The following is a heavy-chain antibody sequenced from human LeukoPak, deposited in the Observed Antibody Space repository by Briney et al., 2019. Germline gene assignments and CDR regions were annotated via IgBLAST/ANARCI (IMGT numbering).Heavy chain of an antibody. CDR2: IRQDGSEK. V-gene: IGHV3-7*01. Sequence: PGGSLRLSCAASGFTFSSYWMHWVRQAPGKGLEWVANIRQDGSEKYYVDSVKGRFTISRDNVKNSLYLQMNSLRAEDTAVYYCARESSSLAAAGMDYWGQGTLVTVSS. CDR3: ARESSSLAAAGMDY. J-gene: IGHJ4*02. D-gene: IGHD6-13*01. CDR1: GFTFSSYW.